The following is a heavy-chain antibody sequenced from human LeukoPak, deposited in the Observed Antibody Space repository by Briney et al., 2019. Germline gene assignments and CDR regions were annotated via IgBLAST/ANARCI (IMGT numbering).Heavy chain of an antibody. D-gene: IGHD3-22*01. V-gene: IGHV4-39*01. CDR3: ASSDISGYLHAFDI. CDR1: GGSISSSSYY. Sequence: SETLSLTCTVSGGSISSSSYYWGGIRQPPGKGLEWIGSIYYSGSTYYNPSLKSRVTICVDTSKNQFSLKLSSVTAADTAVYYCASSDISGYLHAFDIWGQGTMVTVSS. CDR2: IYYSGST. J-gene: IGHJ3*02.